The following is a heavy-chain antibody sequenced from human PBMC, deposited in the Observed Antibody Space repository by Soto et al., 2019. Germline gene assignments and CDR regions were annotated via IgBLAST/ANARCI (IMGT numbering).Heavy chain of an antibody. J-gene: IGHJ5*02. CDR2: ISYDGSNK. CDR1: GFTFSSYA. V-gene: IGHV3-30-3*01. Sequence: GRSMRLSCAASGFTFSSYAMHWVRQAPGKGLEWVAVISYDGSNKYYADSVKGRFTISRDNSKNTMYLQMNSLRAEDSAVHYCATVASCDFWSGKKSCFDTWGQGTMVTVSS. CDR3: ATVASCDFWSGKKSCFDT. D-gene: IGHD3-3*01.